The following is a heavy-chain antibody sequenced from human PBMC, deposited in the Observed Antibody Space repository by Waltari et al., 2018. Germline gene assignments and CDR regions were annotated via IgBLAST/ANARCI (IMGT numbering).Heavy chain of an antibody. V-gene: IGHV4-38-2*01. CDR2: IFHRGAT. J-gene: IGHJ3*01. CDR3: ARTNAFDF. CDR1: GYSISSGHH. Sequence: QVQLQESGPGLVKPSETLSLTCAVPGYSISSGHHWGWIRQTPGKGLEWIGSIFHRGATYYNPSLKSRVTVSIDMSKNQFYLKLSSVTAADTAVYYCARTNAFDFCSQGTMVTVSS.